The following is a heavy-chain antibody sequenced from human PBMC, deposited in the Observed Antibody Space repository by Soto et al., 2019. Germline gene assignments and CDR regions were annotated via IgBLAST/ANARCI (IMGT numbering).Heavy chain of an antibody. CDR3: ASRWGPVFDY. V-gene: IGHV4-59*08. CDR1: GGSISSYY. CDR2: IYYSGST. J-gene: IGHJ4*02. Sequence: QVQLQESGPGLVKPSETLSLTCTVSGGSISSYYWGWIRQPPGKGLEWIGYIYYSGSTNYNPSLNIRFTISVDTSKHHFSLQLSSLTAADTAVYYCASRWGPVFDYWGQGTLVTVSS. D-gene: IGHD3-16*01.